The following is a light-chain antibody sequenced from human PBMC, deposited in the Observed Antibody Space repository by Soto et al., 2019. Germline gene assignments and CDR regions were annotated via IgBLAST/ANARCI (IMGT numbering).Light chain of an antibody. J-gene: IGLJ2*01. CDR2: EVI. Sequence: QSALTQPASVSGSPGQSITISCTGSSSDVGGYDYVSWYQHHPGRAPKLIIYEVINRPSGVSNRFSGSKSGNTASLTISGLQAEDEADYYCSSYTSSSTLLFGGGTKLTVL. CDR1: SSDVGGYDY. V-gene: IGLV2-14*01. CDR3: SSYTSSSTLL.